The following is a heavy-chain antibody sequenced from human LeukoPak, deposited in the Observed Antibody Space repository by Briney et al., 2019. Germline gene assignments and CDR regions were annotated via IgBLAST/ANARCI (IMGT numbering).Heavy chain of an antibody. Sequence: GGSLRLSCAASGFTFRSYGMNWVRQAPGKGLEWVSSISSSSSYIYYADSVKGRFTISRDNAKNSLYLQMNSLRAEDTAVYYCARADRLGAALLASFDYWGQGTLVTVSS. V-gene: IGHV3-21*01. CDR3: ARADRLGAALLASFDY. D-gene: IGHD3-16*01. CDR2: ISSSSSYI. CDR1: GFTFRSYG. J-gene: IGHJ4*02.